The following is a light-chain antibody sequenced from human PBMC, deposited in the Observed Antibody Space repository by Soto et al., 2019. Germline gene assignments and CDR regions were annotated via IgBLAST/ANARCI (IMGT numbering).Light chain of an antibody. Sequence: QSALTQPPSASGSPGQSVTISCTGTSSDVGGYNYVSWYQQHPGKAPKLMIYEVTKRPSGVPDRFSGSKSGNTAYLTVYGLMPEDEDDYYCASYAGGNKVFGTGTKVTV. V-gene: IGLV2-8*01. CDR2: EVT. CDR1: SSDVGGYNY. J-gene: IGLJ1*01. CDR3: ASYAGGNKV.